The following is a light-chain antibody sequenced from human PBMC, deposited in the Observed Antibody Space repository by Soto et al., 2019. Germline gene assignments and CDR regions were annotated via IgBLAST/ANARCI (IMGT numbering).Light chain of an antibody. CDR2: DAS. J-gene: IGKJ4*01. CDR1: QSVGSW. Sequence: DIQMTQSPSTLSASVGDRVTISCRASQSVGSWLAWYQQKPGKAPKFLIYDASTLESGVPSRFSGSGSGTEFTLTISSLQPDDFATYYCQQYNSYSLTFGGGTKVDIK. V-gene: IGKV1-5*01. CDR3: QQYNSYSLT.